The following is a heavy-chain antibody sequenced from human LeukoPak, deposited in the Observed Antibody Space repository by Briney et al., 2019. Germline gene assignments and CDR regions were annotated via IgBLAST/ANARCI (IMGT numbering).Heavy chain of an antibody. Sequence: PSETLPLTCTVSSGSISSHYWSWIRQPPGKGLEWIGYIYHSGSTYYNPSLKSRVTISVDRSKNQFSLKLSSVTAADTAVYYCARVRYFDWGWNWFDPWGQGTLVTVSS. CDR3: ARVRYFDWGWNWFDP. CDR2: IYHSGST. CDR1: SGSISSHY. V-gene: IGHV4-59*11. D-gene: IGHD3-9*01. J-gene: IGHJ5*02.